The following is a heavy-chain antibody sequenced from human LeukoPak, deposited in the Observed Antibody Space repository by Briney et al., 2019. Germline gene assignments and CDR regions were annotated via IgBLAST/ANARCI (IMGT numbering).Heavy chain of an antibody. Sequence: ASVKVSCKASGYTFTSYYMHWVRQAPGQGLEWMGIINPSGGSTSYAQKFQGRVTMTRDMSTSTVYMELSSLRSEDTAVYYCATHIIGTDYVGYWGQGTLVTVSS. CDR2: INPSGGST. CDR3: ATHIIGTDYVGY. CDR1: GYTFTSYY. J-gene: IGHJ4*02. D-gene: IGHD2-21*01. V-gene: IGHV1-46*01.